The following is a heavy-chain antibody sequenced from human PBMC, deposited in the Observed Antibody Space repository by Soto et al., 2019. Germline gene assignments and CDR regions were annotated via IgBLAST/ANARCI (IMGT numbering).Heavy chain of an antibody. CDR2: IYYSGST. CDR3: ARGRWGDYTLAARFDP. D-gene: IGHD4-17*01. J-gene: IGHJ5*02. CDR1: GGSISSYY. Sequence: PSETLSLTCTVSGGSISSYYWSWIRQPPGKGLEWIGYIYYSGSTNYNPSLKSRVTISVDTSKNQFSLKLSSVTAADTAVYYCARGRWGDYTLAARFDPWGQGTLVTVSS. V-gene: IGHV4-59*01.